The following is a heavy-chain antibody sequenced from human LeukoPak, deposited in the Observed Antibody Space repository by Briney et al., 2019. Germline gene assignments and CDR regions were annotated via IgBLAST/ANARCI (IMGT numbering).Heavy chain of an antibody. V-gene: IGHV1-8*01. D-gene: IGHD3-22*01. CDR3: ARDPAEYDSSGYMYYFDY. J-gene: IGHJ4*02. Sequence: ASVKVSCKASGYTFTNHDINWVRQATGQGLEWMGWRNPNSGRTGFAQKLQGRVTMTTDTSTSTAYMELRSLRSDDTAVYYCARDPAEYDSSGYMYYFDYWGQGTLVTVSS. CDR2: RNPNSGRT. CDR1: GYTFTNHD.